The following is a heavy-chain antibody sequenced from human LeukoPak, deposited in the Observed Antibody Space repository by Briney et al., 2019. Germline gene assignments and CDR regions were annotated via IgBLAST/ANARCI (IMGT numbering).Heavy chain of an antibody. CDR3: ASSKVAVAERKPALWFDP. V-gene: IGHV4-59*01. J-gene: IGHJ5*02. D-gene: IGHD6-19*01. CDR1: GGSIRSYY. CDR2: IYYSGST. Sequence: PSETLSLTCTVSGGSIRSYYWNWIRQPPGKGLEWSGDIYYSGSTNYNPSLKSRVTIPVDTSKNQFPLKLSSVTAADTAVYFCASSKVAVAERKPALWFDPWGQGTLVTVSS.